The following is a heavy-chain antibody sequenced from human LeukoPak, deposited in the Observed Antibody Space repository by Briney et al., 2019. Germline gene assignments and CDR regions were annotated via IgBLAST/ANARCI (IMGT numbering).Heavy chain of an antibody. Sequence: PGGSLRLSCAASGFTFSSYSMNWVRQAPGKGLEWVAIIRFDGTNKYYADSVKGRYTISRDNSKNKLYLQMNSLRTEDTAVYYCAKDGPAGWQWSPDYWGQGTLVTVSS. CDR2: IRFDGTNK. J-gene: IGHJ4*02. D-gene: IGHD6-19*01. V-gene: IGHV3-30*02. CDR1: GFTFSSYS. CDR3: AKDGPAGWQWSPDY.